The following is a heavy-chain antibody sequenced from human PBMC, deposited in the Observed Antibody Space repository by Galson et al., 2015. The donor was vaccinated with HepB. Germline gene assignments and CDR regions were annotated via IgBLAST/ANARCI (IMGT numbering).Heavy chain of an antibody. CDR1: GYTFITYA. Sequence: SVKVSCKASGYTFITYAMHWVRQAPGQRLEWMGRINAGNGNTKYSHNFQGRVTFTRDTSANTAYMELNSLRSEDTAVYYCARDPSPEWFGGGFDYWGQGTLVTVSS. CDR3: ARDPSPEWFGGGFDY. CDR2: INAGNGNT. D-gene: IGHD3-10*01. V-gene: IGHV1-3*01. J-gene: IGHJ4*02.